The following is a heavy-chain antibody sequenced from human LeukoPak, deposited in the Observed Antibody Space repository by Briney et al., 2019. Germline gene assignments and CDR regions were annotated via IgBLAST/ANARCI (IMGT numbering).Heavy chain of an antibody. CDR2: ISYDGSNK. CDR1: GFTFSSYG. V-gene: IGHV3-30*18. Sequence: GGSLRLSCAASGFTFSSYGMHLVRQAPGKGLEWVAVISYDGSNKYYADSVKGRFTISRDNSKNTLYLQMNSLRAEDTAVYYCAKGGGESSSPLDVWGQGTTVTVSS. J-gene: IGHJ6*02. D-gene: IGHD6-6*01. CDR3: AKGGGESSSPLDV.